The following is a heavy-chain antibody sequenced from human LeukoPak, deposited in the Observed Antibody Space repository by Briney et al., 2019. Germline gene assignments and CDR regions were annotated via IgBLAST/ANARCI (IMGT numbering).Heavy chain of an antibody. CDR1: GFSFTTYG. J-gene: IGHJ4*02. D-gene: IGHD2-15*01. Sequence: GESLKISCKGSGFSFTTYGIDWVRQTPGKGLEWIGIIYLGDSDTRYSPSFQGQVTISGDKSINTAYVHWSNLKASDTAMYYCARRACSADSCLDYWGQGTLVTVPS. V-gene: IGHV5-51*01. CDR3: ARRACSADSCLDY. CDR2: IYLGDSDT.